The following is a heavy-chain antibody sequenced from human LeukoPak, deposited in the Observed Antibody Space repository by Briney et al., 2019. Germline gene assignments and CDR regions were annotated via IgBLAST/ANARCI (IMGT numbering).Heavy chain of an antibody. CDR2: IYHSGST. D-gene: IGHD3-10*01. CDR1: GYSISSGYY. V-gene: IGHV4-38-2*02. J-gene: IGHJ4*02. Sequence: SETLSLTCTGSGYSISSGYYWGWIRQPPGKGLEWIGSIYHSGSTYYNPSLKSRVTISVDTSKNQFSLKLSSVTAADTAVYYCAREPRYGSGSYSDYWGQGTLVTVSS. CDR3: AREPRYGSGSYSDY.